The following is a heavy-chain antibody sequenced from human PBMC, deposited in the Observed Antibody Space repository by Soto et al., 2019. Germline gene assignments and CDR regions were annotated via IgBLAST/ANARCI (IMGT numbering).Heavy chain of an antibody. CDR3: AKGGWFPDS. D-gene: IGHD6-19*01. J-gene: IGHJ4*02. Sequence: GSLRLPCAASGFIFRISWMSWVRQAPGRRLEWVAYIKQDGSEEHYVDSVKGRFTISRDNAKNSLYLQMDSLRVEDTAMYYCAKGGWFPDSWGQGTLVTVSS. V-gene: IGHV3-7*01. CDR1: GFIFRISW. CDR2: IKQDGSEE.